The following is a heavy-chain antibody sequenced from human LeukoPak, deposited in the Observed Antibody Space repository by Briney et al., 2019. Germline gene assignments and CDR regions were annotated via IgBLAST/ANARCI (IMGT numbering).Heavy chain of an antibody. CDR1: GFTFSSYG. CDR2: ISYDGSNK. J-gene: IGHJ5*02. Sequence: GRSLRLSCAASGFTFSSYGMHWVRQAPGKGLEWVAVISYDGSNKYYADSVKGRFTISRDNSKNTLYLQMNSLRAEDTAVYYCASGGWLLWGWFDPWGQGTLVTVSS. CDR3: ASGGWLLWGWFDP. V-gene: IGHV3-30*03. D-gene: IGHD3-3*01.